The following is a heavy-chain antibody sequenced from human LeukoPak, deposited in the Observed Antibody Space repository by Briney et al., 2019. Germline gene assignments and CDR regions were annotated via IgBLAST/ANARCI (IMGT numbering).Heavy chain of an antibody. D-gene: IGHD6-13*01. CDR3: ARDSRKDAFDI. CDR1: GGSFSGYY. V-gene: IGHV4-34*01. Sequence: SETLSLTCAVYGGSFSGYYWSWIRQPPGKGLEWIGEINHSGSTKNNPSLKSRVTISVDTSKNQFSLKLSSVTAADTAVYYCARDSRKDAFDIWGQGTMVTVSS. CDR2: INHSGST. J-gene: IGHJ3*02.